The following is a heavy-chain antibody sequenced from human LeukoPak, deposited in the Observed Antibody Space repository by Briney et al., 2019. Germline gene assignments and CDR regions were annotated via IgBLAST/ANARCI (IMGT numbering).Heavy chain of an antibody. D-gene: IGHD7-27*01. CDR1: GFTFNTYA. Sequence: GGSLRLSCAASGFTFNTYAMTWVRQAPGKGLEWVSAISGSGGNTYYADSVKGRFTIFRDNSKTTLYLQMNSLRAEDTAVYYCAIDPNWGTHSWGQGVLVTVSS. CDR3: AIDPNWGTHS. V-gene: IGHV3-23*01. J-gene: IGHJ4*02. CDR2: ISGSGGNT.